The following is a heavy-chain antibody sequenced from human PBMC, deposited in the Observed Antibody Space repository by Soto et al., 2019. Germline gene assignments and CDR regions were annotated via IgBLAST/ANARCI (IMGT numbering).Heavy chain of an antibody. CDR1: GFTFSSYA. Sequence: EVQLLESGGGLVQPGGSLRLSCAASGFTFSSYAISWVRQAPGKGLAWVSAISGSGGSTYYADSVKGRFTISRDNSKTTLYLQRNSLRAEDTAVYYCASLTLGVLRYVDWASKSHPFDYWGQGPLVTVSS. V-gene: IGHV3-23*01. CDR2: ISGSGGST. J-gene: IGHJ4*02. D-gene: IGHD3-9*01. CDR3: ASLTLGVLRYVDWASKSHPFDY.